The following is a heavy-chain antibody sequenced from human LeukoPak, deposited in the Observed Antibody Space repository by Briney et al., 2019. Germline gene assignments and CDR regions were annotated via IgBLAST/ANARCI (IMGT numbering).Heavy chain of an antibody. V-gene: IGHV3-53*01. D-gene: IGHD5-24*01. CDR2: IYSGGST. CDR3: ARDEERWLQSLGY. Sequence: GGSLRLSCTVSGFTVSSNSMSWVRQAPGKGLEWVSFIYSGGSTQYSDSVKGRFTISRDNAKNSLYLQMNSLRAEDTAVYYCARDEERWLQSLGYWGQGTLVTVSS. CDR1: GFTVSSNS. J-gene: IGHJ4*02.